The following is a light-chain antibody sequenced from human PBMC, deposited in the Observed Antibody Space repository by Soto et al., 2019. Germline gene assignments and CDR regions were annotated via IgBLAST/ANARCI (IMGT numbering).Light chain of an antibody. CDR1: QSISSY. CDR2: AAS. Sequence: DIQMTQSPSSMSASVGDRVTITCRASQSISSYLNWYQQKPGKAPKLLIYAASSLQSGVPSRFSGSGSGTDFTLTISSLQPEDFATYYYQQSYSTPTLTFGGGTKVELK. CDR3: QQSYSTPTLT. J-gene: IGKJ4*01. V-gene: IGKV1-39*01.